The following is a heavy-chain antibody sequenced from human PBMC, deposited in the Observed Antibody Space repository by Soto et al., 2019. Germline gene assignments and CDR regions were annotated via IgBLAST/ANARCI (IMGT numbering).Heavy chain of an antibody. D-gene: IGHD1-1*01. J-gene: IGHJ6*02. CDR1: GFTFSSYA. V-gene: IGHV3-30-3*01. Sequence: PGGSLRLSCAASGFTFSSYAMHWVRQAPGKGLEWVAVISYDGSNKYYADSVKGRFTISRDNSKNTLYLQMNSLRAEDTAVYYCARDSGAYGGTTGTTPRSGDTHPAEGVWGQGTTVTVSS. CDR2: ISYDGSNK. CDR3: ARDSGAYGGTTGTTPRSGDTHPAEGV.